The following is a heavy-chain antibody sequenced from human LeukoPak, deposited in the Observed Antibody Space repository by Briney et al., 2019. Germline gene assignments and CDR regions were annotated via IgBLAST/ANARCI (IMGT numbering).Heavy chain of an antibody. V-gene: IGHV1-8*01. CDR3: ARGATDIVVVPAAHTHYYYYYYMDV. J-gene: IGHJ6*03. Sequence: ASVKVSCKASVYTFTSYDINWVRQATGLGLEWMGWMNPNIGNTSYAQKFQGRVTMTRNTSISTASMELSSLRSEDTAVYHCARGATDIVVVPAAHTHYYYYYYMDVWGKGTTVTVSS. CDR1: VYTFTSYD. CDR2: MNPNIGNT. D-gene: IGHD2-2*01.